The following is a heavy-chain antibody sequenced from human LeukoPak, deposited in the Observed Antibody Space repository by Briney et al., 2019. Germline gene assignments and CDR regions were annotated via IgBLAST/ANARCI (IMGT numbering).Heavy chain of an antibody. D-gene: IGHD5-12*01. V-gene: IGHV1-69*06. J-gene: IGHJ2*01. Sequence: SVKVSCKASGGTFSSYTISWVRQAPGQGLDWMGGIIPISDTASYTQKFQGRVTITADKSTSTAYMELSSLRSDDTAVYYCTRGYSGYDRDDWYFDLWGRGTLVTVSS. CDR2: IIPISDTA. CDR3: TRGYSGYDRDDWYFDL. CDR1: GGTFSSYT.